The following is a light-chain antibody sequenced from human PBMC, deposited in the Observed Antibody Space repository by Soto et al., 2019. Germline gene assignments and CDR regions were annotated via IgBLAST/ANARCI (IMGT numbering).Light chain of an antibody. CDR3: SSCTSSTTL. CDR1: SSDVGGFNF. J-gene: IGLJ1*01. V-gene: IGLV2-14*03. Sequence: QSALTQPASVSGSPGQSITISCTGISSDVGGFNFVSWYQQHPGKAPKLMIYDVSNRPSGVSNRFSGSKSGNTASLTISGLQAEDEADYYCSSCTSSTTLFGTGTKLTVL. CDR2: DVS.